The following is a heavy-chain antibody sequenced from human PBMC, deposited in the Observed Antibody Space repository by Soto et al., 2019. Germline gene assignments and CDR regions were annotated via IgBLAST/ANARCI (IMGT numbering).Heavy chain of an antibody. Sequence: PGESLKISCKGSGYSFSSHWIGWVRQMPGKGLDWMGIIYPGDSDSRYSPSFLGQVTISADKSINTAYLQWSSLKASDTAMYYCARQGNGAEGFDFWGQGALVTVSS. V-gene: IGHV5-51*01. CDR1: GYSFSSHW. CDR3: ARQGNGAEGFDF. J-gene: IGHJ4*02. D-gene: IGHD4-17*01. CDR2: IYPGDSDS.